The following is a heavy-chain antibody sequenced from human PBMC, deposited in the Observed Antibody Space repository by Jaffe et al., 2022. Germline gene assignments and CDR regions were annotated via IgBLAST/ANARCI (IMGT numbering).Heavy chain of an antibody. D-gene: IGHD3-22*01. CDR3: ARGSAGYYYDSSGPSFP. Sequence: QVQLQESGPGLVKPSETLSLTCAVSGYSISRGYYWGWIRQPPGKGLEWIGSISHSGSTYYNPSLKSRVTISVNTSKNQFSLKLRSVTAADTAVYYCARGSAGYYYDSSGPSFPWGQGTLVTVSS. V-gene: IGHV4-38-2*01. J-gene: IGHJ5*02. CDR1: GYSISRGYY. CDR2: ISHSGST.